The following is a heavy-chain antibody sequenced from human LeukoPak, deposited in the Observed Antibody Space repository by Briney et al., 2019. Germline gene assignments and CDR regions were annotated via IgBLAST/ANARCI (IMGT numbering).Heavy chain of an antibody. CDR2: ISGHSTYI. J-gene: IGHJ4*02. CDR3: ARVRGSYSGDY. CDR1: GFTVSSYS. D-gene: IGHD3-10*01. V-gene: IGHV3-21*01. Sequence: PGGSLRLSCAASGFTVSSYSINWVRQAPGKGLEWVSCISGHSTYIYYADSVKGRFTISRDNAKNSLYLQMNSLRAEDTAVYYCARVRGSYSGDYWGQGTLVTVSS.